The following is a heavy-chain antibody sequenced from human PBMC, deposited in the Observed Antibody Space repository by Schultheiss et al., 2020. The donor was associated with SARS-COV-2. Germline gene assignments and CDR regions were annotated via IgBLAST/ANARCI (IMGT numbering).Heavy chain of an antibody. Sequence: SLKISCAASGFTFSSYDMNWVRQAPGKGLEWVSGISWNSGSIGYADSVKGRFTISRDNAKNSLYLQMNSLRAEDTALYYCAKASRIAVAVYLDYWGQGTLVTVSS. CDR2: ISWNSGSI. CDR1: GFTFSSYD. J-gene: IGHJ4*02. D-gene: IGHD6-19*01. CDR3: AKASRIAVAVYLDY. V-gene: IGHV3-9*01.